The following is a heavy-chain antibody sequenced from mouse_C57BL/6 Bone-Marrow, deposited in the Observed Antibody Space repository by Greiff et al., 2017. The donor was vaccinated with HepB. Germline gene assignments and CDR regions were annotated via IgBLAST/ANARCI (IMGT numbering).Heavy chain of an antibody. V-gene: IGHV5-16*01. CDR3: ARGGNDWYFDV. Sequence: EVKVVESEGGLVQPGSSMKLSCTASGFTFSDYYMAWVRQVPEKGLEWVANINYDGSSTYYLDSLKSRFIISRDNAKNILYLQMSSLKSEDTATYYCARGGNDWYFDVWGTGTTVTVSS. CDR1: GFTFSDYY. J-gene: IGHJ1*03. CDR2: INYDGSST.